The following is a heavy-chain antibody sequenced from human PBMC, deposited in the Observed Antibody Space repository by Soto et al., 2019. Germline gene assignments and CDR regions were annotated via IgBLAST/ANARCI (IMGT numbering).Heavy chain of an antibody. D-gene: IGHD3-22*01. Sequence: ASVKVSCKASGYTFSGNYMHWVRRAPGQGLEWMGWINPKNGATNSEQKFQGRITMTWDASTSTGYMELTRLRSDDTAVYYCAPHHYDSSGFFDYWGQGTLVTVSS. J-gene: IGHJ4*02. V-gene: IGHV1-2*02. CDR1: GYTFSGNY. CDR3: APHHYDSSGFFDY. CDR2: INPKNGAT.